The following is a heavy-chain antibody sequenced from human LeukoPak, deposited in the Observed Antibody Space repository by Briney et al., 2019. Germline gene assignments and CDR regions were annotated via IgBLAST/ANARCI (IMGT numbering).Heavy chain of an antibody. J-gene: IGHJ4*02. CDR3: TTEEYDFWSGYDY. CDR1: GFTFSNAW. V-gene: IGHV3-15*01. D-gene: IGHD3-3*01. CDR2: IKSKTDGGTT. Sequence: PGGSLRLSCAASGFTFSNAWMSWVRQAPGKGLEWVGRIKSKTDGGTTDYAAPVKGRFTISRDDSKNTLYLQMNSLKTEDTAVYYCTTEEYDFWSGYDYWGQGTLVTVSS.